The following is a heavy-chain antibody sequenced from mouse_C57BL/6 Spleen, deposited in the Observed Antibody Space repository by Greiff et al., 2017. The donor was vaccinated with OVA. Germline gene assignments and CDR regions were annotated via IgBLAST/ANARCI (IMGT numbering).Heavy chain of an antibody. CDR2: IDPETGGT. Sequence: VQLQQSGAELVRPGASVTLSCKASGYTFTDYEMHWVKQTPVHGLEWIGAIDPETGGTAYNPKFKGKAILTADKSSSTAYMELRSLTSEDSAVYYCTRWGTTVVDYYAMDYWGQGTSVTVSS. V-gene: IGHV1-15*01. CDR1: GYTFTDYE. J-gene: IGHJ4*01. D-gene: IGHD1-1*01. CDR3: TRWGTTVVDYYAMDY.